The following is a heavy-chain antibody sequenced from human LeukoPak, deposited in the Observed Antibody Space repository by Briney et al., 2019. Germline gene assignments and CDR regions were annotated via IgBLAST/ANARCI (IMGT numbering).Heavy chain of an antibody. CDR2: VYYTGST. D-gene: IGHD6-13*01. J-gene: IGHJ6*03. Sequence: KPSETLSLTCTVSGGSISSALYHWGWIRQPPGKNLEWLGSVYYTGSTHNNPSLKSRVTTSVDTTKNQFSLNLSAVTAADTAVYYCARHRGIAAAGTLRYYYYYMDVWGKGTTVTISS. CDR1: GGSISSALYH. CDR3: ARHRGIAAAGTLRYYYYYMDV. V-gene: IGHV4-39*01.